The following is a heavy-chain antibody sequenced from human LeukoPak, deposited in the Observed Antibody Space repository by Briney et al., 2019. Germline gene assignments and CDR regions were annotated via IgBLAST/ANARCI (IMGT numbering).Heavy chain of an antibody. J-gene: IGHJ6*02. CDR2: IYYRGTT. CDR3: ARLSLIAVAGTTYYYYGMDV. D-gene: IGHD6-19*01. V-gene: IGHV4-39*07. CDR1: GGSFNSSSYS. Sequence: SETLSLTCTVSGGSFNSSSYSWGWIRQPPGKGLEWIGSIYYRGTTYYNPSLKSRVTMSVDPSKNQVSLKLTSVTAADTAVYYCARLSLIAVAGTTYYYYGMDVWGQGTTVTVSS.